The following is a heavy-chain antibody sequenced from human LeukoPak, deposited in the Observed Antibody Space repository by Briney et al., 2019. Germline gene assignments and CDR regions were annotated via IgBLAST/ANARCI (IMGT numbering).Heavy chain of an antibody. CDR2: ISAYNGNT. Sequence: ASVKVSCKASGYTFTSYGISWVRQAPGQGLEWMGWISAYNGNTNYAQKLQGRVTMTTDTSTSTAYMELRSLRSDDTAVYYCAASWYAVGYFDYWGQGTLVTVSS. J-gene: IGHJ4*02. V-gene: IGHV1-18*01. CDR1: GYTFTSYG. D-gene: IGHD6-13*01. CDR3: AASWYAVGYFDY.